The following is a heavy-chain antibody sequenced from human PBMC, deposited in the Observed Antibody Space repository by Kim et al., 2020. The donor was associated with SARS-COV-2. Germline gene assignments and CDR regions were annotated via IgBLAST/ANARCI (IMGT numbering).Heavy chain of an antibody. CDR1: GYTFTSYY. V-gene: IGHV1-46*01. D-gene: IGHD2-15*01. CDR2: INPSGGST. Sequence: ASVKVSCKASGYTFTSYYMHWVRQAPGQGLEWMGIINPSGGSTSYAQKFQGRVTMTRDTSTSTVYMELSSLRSEDTAVYYCAREVVGWVVVAATPSLGDMDVWGQGTTVTVSS. CDR3: AREVVGWVVVAATPSLGDMDV. J-gene: IGHJ6*02.